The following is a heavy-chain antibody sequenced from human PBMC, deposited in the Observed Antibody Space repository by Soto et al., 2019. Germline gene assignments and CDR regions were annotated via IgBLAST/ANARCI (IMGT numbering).Heavy chain of an antibody. J-gene: IGHJ5*02. CDR3: VRDRDRRWFDP. Sequence: QLVESGGGLVKPGGSLRLSCTAPGFIFSDFYMAWIRQAPGKGLEWVSYISSDGSATYKDSVKGRFTVSRDNAKDSLYLQMDSLRVEDTAIYYCVRDRDRRWFDPWGQGTPVTVSS. CDR2: ISSDGSAT. V-gene: IGHV3-11*01. CDR1: GFIFSDFY.